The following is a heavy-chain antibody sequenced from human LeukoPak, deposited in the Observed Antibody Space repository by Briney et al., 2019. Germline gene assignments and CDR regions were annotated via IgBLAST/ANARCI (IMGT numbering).Heavy chain of an antibody. V-gene: IGHV4-4*02. CDR1: GGSIGSSNW. CDR2: IYHSGST. Sequence: PSGTLSLTCAVSGGSIGSSNWWSWVRQPPGKGLEWIGEIYHSGSTNYNPSLKSRVTISVDKSKNQFSLKLSSVTAADTAVYYCARALVGGDAASYFDYWGQGTLVTVSS. D-gene: IGHD3-16*01. J-gene: IGHJ4*02. CDR3: ARALVGGDAASYFDY.